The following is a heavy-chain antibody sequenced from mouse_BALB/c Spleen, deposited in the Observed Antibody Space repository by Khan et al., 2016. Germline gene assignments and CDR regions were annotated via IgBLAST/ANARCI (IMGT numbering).Heavy chain of an antibody. J-gene: IGHJ1*01. CDR3: MRYGGYYFDV. V-gene: IGHV11-2*02. CDR1: GFIFSGFW. CDR2: INADGSAI. Sequence: EVQLLETGGGLVKPGGSRGLSCEGSGFIFSGFWMSWVRQTPGKTLEWIGDINADGSAINYAPSIKDRFTIFRDNDNNTLYLQMNDVRSEDTATYFCMRYGGYYFDVWGAGTTVTGSA. D-gene: IGHD3-1*01.